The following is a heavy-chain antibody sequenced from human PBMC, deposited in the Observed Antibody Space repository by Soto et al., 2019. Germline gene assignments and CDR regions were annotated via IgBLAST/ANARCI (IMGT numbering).Heavy chain of an antibody. J-gene: IGHJ4*02. Sequence: SQTLSLTCTISGDSVSRTSVAWNWIRQSPSRGLEWLGRTYYRSKWNSDYAVSVRGRITISPDTSKSQFSLQLNSVTPEDTAVYYCVRGQFSAFDCWGQGTLVTVSS. CDR1: GDSVSRTSVA. CDR3: VRGQFSAFDC. V-gene: IGHV6-1*01. CDR2: TYYRSKWNS.